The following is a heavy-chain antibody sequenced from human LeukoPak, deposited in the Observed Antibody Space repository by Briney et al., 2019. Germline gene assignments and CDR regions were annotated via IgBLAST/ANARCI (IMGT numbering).Heavy chain of an antibody. J-gene: IGHJ4*02. CDR1: GYVFTTYG. V-gene: IGHV5-51*01. CDR2: IFPGDSDT. CDR3: ARPEIGYNYADY. D-gene: IGHD5-18*01. Sequence: RGESLKISCKGSGYVFTTYGSRWVRQMPGKRLEWVGIIFPGDSDTRYSPSFQGHVTISADKSISTAYLQWSSLKASDTAMYYCARPEIGYNYADYWGQGTLVTVSS.